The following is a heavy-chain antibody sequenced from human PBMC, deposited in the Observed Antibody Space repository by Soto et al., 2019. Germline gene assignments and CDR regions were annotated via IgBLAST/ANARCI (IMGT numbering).Heavy chain of an antibody. J-gene: IGHJ3*02. Sequence: GGYLRLSCAASGFTFSSYAMSWVRQAPGKGLEWVSAISGSGGSTYYADSVKGRFTISRDNSKNTLYLQMKSLRAEDTAVYYCSKPFKYLPGAFDIWGQGILVT. D-gene: IGHD6-6*01. CDR3: SKPFKYLPGAFDI. CDR1: GFTFSSYA. CDR2: ISGSGGST. V-gene: IGHV3-23*01.